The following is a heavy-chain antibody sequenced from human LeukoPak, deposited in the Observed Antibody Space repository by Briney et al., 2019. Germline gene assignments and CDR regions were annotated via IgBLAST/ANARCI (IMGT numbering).Heavy chain of an antibody. D-gene: IGHD3-22*01. Sequence: PGGSLRLSCAASGFTFSSYAMHWVRQAPGKGLEWVAVISYDGSNKYYADSVKGRFTISRDNSKNTLYLQMNSLRAEDTAVYYCARGGNGRFGGLVVNDYWGQGTLVTVSS. V-gene: IGHV3-30*04. CDR2: ISYDGSNK. CDR1: GFTFSSYA. J-gene: IGHJ4*02. CDR3: ARGGNGRFGGLVVNDY.